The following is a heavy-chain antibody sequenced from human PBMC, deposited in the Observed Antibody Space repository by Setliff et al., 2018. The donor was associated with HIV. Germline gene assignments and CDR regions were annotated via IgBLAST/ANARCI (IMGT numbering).Heavy chain of an antibody. V-gene: IGHV1-69*10. CDR2: INPIVDIT. CDR3: AKGHNFEVDVDF. CDR1: GCTFGSYV. D-gene: IGHD3-9*01. J-gene: IGHJ4*02. Sequence: SVKVSCKASGCTFGSYVFSWVRQAPGQGLEWVGVINPIVDITNSTQKFRGRVTLTADESTKTAQMELSSLRFEDTAVYYCAKGHNFEVDVDFWGQGTVVTVSS.